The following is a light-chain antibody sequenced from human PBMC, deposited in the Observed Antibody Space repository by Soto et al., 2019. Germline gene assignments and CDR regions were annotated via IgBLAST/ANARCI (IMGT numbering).Light chain of an antibody. V-gene: IGKV3-15*01. J-gene: IGKJ1*01. Sequence: EIVMTQSPATLSVSPGERATLSCRASQSVSTNLAWYQQKPGQAPRLFIYGASNRATGIPSRFSGSGSGTEFTLTISSLQPEDFAAYYCQQYNNWPPTFGQGTKVEIK. CDR3: QQYNNWPPT. CDR2: GAS. CDR1: QSVSTN.